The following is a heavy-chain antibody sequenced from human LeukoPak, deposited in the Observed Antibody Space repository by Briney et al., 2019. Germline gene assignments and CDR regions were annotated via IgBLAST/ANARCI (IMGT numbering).Heavy chain of an antibody. CDR2: IYYSGRT. Sequence: SETLSLTCSVSGDSVSRSDSYWDWIRQPPGKGLEWIGTIYYSGRTYYSPSLNSRVTMSVAPSNNQFSLNRRSVTAADTAVYYCARRRYYDGSGYLEWGQGTLLSVSS. V-gene: IGHV4-39*01. CDR3: ARRRYYDGSGYLE. D-gene: IGHD3-22*01. J-gene: IGHJ1*01. CDR1: GDSVSRSDSY.